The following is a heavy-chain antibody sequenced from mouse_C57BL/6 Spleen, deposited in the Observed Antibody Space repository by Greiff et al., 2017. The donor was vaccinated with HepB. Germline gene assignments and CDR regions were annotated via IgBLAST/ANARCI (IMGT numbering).Heavy chain of an antibody. Sequence: EVMLVESGGGLVKPGGSLKLSCAASGFTFSSYTMSWVRQTPEKRLEWVATISGGGGNTYYPDSVKGRFTISRDNAKNTLYLQMSSLRSEDTALYYCARPFYDAILFAYWGQGTLVTISA. V-gene: IGHV5-9*01. CDR1: GFTFSSYT. CDR3: ARPFYDAILFAY. CDR2: ISGGGGNT. D-gene: IGHD2-3*01. J-gene: IGHJ3*01.